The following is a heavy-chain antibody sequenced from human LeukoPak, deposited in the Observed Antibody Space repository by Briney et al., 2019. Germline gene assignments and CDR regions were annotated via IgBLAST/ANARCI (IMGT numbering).Heavy chain of an antibody. J-gene: IGHJ4*02. Sequence: ASVRVSCKASGYTFTSYHIHWVRQAPGQGLEWMGIIDPGYTATTYAQKFQGRLTMTTDTSTSAVYMELSSLRSEDTAVYYCARDGGNWGDTDYWGQETLVTVSS. CDR3: ARDGGNWGDTDY. D-gene: IGHD7-27*01. V-gene: IGHV1-46*01. CDR1: GYTFTSYH. CDR2: IDPGYTAT.